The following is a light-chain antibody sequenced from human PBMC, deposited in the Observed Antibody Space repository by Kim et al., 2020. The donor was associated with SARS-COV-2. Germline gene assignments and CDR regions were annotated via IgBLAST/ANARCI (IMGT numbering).Light chain of an antibody. J-gene: IGKJ1*01. CDR3: VQYATFPRT. CDR1: RDINNF. V-gene: IGKV1-17*03. CDR2: AAS. Sequence: DFQMTQSPSAMSASVGDRVTITCRASRDINNFLGWFQQKPGEAPKRLIHAASSLQSGVPSRFSGSGSGTEFTLTISSLQPEDFATYYCVQYATFPRTFGQGTKVDIK.